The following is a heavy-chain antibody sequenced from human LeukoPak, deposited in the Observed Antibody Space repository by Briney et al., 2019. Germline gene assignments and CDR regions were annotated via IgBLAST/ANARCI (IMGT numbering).Heavy chain of an antibody. CDR1: GYTVTRYA. V-gene: IGHV1-3*01. CDR2: INAGNGDT. CDR3: ARDRYSHGLYYFDF. J-gene: IGHJ4*02. D-gene: IGHD5-18*01. Sequence: ASVKVSCKASGYTVTRYAMHWVRQAPGQSLEWMGWINAGNGDTKYSQKFQGRVTITRDTSASTVYMELSSLRSEDTAVYFCARDRYSHGLYYFDFWGQGTLVTVSS.